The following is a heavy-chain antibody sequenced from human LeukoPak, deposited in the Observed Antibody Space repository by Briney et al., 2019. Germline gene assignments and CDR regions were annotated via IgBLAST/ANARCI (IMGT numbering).Heavy chain of an antibody. CDR1: GGSMSSYY. CDR3: ARADPNASGYFYRFNWFDP. D-gene: IGHD3-10*01. CDR2: IYSSGST. J-gene: IGHJ5*02. V-gene: IGHV4-59*01. Sequence: SETLSLTCTVSGGSMSSYYWNWVRQPPGKGLEWIGNIYSSGSTDYNPSLKSRVTISLDTSKFQFSLRLNSVTAADTAVYHCARADPNASGYFYRFNWFDPWGQGTLVTVSS.